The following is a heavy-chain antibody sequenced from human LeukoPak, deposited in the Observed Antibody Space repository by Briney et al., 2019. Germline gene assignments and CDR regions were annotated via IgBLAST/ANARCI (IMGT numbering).Heavy chain of an antibody. V-gene: IGHV4-39*07. J-gene: IGHJ4*02. CDR2: TYYSGST. CDR1: GGSISSSSYS. D-gene: IGHD3-3*01. Sequence: PSETLSLTCTVSGGSISSSSYSWGWIRQPPGKGLEWIGSTYYSGSTYYNPSLKSRVTISVDTSKNQFSLKLSSVTAADTAVYYCAREGIRFLEWLPTAYFDYWGQGTLVTVSS. CDR3: AREGIRFLEWLPTAYFDY.